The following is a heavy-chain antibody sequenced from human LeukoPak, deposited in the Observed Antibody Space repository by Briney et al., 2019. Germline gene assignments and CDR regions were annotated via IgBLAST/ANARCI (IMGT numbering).Heavy chain of an antibody. J-gene: IGHJ4*02. CDR2: ISSASNYI. CDR3: ARSTGRYYDSRGYYPFDY. CDR1: GFTFSSHS. D-gene: IGHD3-22*01. Sequence: GGSLTLSCAASGFTFSSHSMNWVRQAPGKGLEWVSSISSASNYIYYADSVKGRFTLSRDNARNSLYLQMNSLRAEDTAVYYCARSTGRYYDSRGYYPFDYWGQGTLVTVSS. V-gene: IGHV3-21*01.